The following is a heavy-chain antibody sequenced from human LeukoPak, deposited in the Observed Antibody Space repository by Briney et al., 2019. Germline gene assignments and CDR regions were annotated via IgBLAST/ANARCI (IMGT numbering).Heavy chain of an antibody. J-gene: IGHJ4*02. CDR2: ISWNSGSI. CDR3: AKDMDDGNYEGSFDY. D-gene: IGHD1-7*01. V-gene: IGHV3-9*01. CDR1: GFTFDDYA. Sequence: SLRLSCAASGFTFDDYAMHWVRQAPGKGLEWVSGISWNSGSIGYADSVKGRFTISRDNAKNSLYLQMNSLRAEDTALYYCAKDMDDGNYEGSFDYWGQGTLVTVSS.